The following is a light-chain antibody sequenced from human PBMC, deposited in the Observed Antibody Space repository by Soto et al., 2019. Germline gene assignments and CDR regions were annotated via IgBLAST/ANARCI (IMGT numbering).Light chain of an antibody. Sequence: QSVLTQPDSVSGSPGQAITISCSGTSSDVGGYNYVSWYQQHPGKAPKLMIYDVSNRPSGVSNRFSGSKSGTTASLTISGLQAEDEADYCCSSYTSSSTLEGVFGSGTKVTVL. V-gene: IGLV2-14*01. J-gene: IGLJ1*01. CDR2: DVS. CDR1: SSDVGGYNY. CDR3: SSYTSSSTLEGV.